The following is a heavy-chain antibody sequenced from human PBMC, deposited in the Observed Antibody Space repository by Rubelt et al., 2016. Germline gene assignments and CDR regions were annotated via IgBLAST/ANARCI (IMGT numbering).Heavy chain of an antibody. V-gene: IGHV4-59*04. D-gene: IGHD1/OR15-1a*01. CDR3: AGGPNMYYFDY. CDR1: GGSISGYY. Sequence: QVQLQESGPGLVKPSETLSLSCTVSGGSISGYYWSWLRQPRGKGLDWIGYIYYRGSTYYNPSLKSRVNVSVDTSKNQFSLSLSSVTAADTDVYYCAGGPNMYYFDYWGQGVLVTVSS. J-gene: IGHJ4*02. CDR2: IYYRGST.